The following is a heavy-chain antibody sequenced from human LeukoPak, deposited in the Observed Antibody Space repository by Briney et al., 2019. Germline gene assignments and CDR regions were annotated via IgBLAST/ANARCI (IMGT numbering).Heavy chain of an antibody. Sequence: GGTLRLSCAASGFTFSGYGMSWVRQAPGKGLEWVSAISGSGGSTYYADSVKGRFTISRDNSKNTLYLQMNSLRAEDTAVYYCAKSSGSYLEFDYWGQGTLVTVSS. CDR2: ISGSGGST. J-gene: IGHJ4*02. V-gene: IGHV3-23*01. D-gene: IGHD1-26*01. CDR1: GFTFSGYG. CDR3: AKSSGSYLEFDY.